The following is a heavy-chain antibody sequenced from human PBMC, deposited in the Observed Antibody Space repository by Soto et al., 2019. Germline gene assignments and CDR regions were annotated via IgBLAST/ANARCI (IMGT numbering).Heavy chain of an antibody. V-gene: IGHV3-23*01. CDR2: ITGSTGST. Sequence: GGSLRLSCAASGFTFSNFAMSWVRHAPGKGLEWVSDITGSTGSTYYADSVKGRFTVSRDNTRNTLYLEMKSLRAEDTAVYYCSRDLTVTPVYWGQGTLVTVSS. D-gene: IGHD5-18*01. CDR1: GFTFSNFA. CDR3: SRDLTVTPVY. J-gene: IGHJ4*02.